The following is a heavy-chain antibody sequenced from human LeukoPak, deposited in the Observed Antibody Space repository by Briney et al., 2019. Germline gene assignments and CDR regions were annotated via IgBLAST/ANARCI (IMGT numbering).Heavy chain of an antibody. CDR2: IYYSGST. CDR1: GGSISSYY. CDR3: AGQRGYDAFDI. J-gene: IGHJ3*02. V-gene: IGHV4-59*01. D-gene: IGHD5-12*01. Sequence: RPSETLSLTCTVSGGSISSYYWSWIRQPPGKGLEWIGYIYYSGSTSYNPSLKSRVTISVDTSKNQFSLKLSSVTAADTAVYYCAGQRGYDAFDIWGQGTMVTVSS.